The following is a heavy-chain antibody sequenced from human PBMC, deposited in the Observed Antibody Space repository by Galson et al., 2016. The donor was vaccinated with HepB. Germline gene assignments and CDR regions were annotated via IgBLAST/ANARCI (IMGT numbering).Heavy chain of an antibody. J-gene: IGHJ3*02. CDR3: AREGCSNGVCHLDAFDI. CDR2: ISSGGRT. D-gene: IGHD2-8*01. CDR1: GFIVSSND. Sequence: SLRLSCAASGFIVSSNDMRWVRQAPGKGLEWLTFISSGGRTDYADSVKGRFTISRDNSKNTLFLQMNNLRAEDTAVYYCAREGCSNGVCHLDAFDIWGQGTMVTVSS. V-gene: IGHV3-53*01.